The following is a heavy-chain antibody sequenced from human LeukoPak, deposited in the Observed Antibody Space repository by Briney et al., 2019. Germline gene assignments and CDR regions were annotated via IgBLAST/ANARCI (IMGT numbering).Heavy chain of an antibody. CDR1: GGSMSRSSFY. V-gene: IGHV4-39*07. Sequence: SETLSLTCSVSGGSMSRSSFYWGWIRQPPGKGLEWIGSVYYSGSTYYNPSLKSRVTISVDTSKNQFSLILSSVTAADTAVYFCARDRHVTDKLGGDAFDIWGQGTTVTVS. CDR2: VYYSGST. CDR3: ARDRHVTDKLGGDAFDI. J-gene: IGHJ3*02. D-gene: IGHD3-16*01.